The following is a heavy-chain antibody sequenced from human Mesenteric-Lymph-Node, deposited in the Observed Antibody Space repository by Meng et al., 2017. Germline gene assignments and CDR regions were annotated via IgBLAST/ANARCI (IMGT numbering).Heavy chain of an antibody. J-gene: IGHJ5*02. D-gene: IGHD3-10*02. CDR3: AKASTVRGFDP. CDR1: GFTFSDYW. V-gene: IGHV3-23*04. Sequence: EVQLVESGGGVVQPGGSLRLSCAASGFTFSDYWMHWVRQAPGKGLEWVSVITGSGGNTYYADSMKGRFTISRDNSKNTLYLQMNSLRAEDTAVYYCAKASTVRGFDPWGQGTLVTVSS. CDR2: ITGSGGNT.